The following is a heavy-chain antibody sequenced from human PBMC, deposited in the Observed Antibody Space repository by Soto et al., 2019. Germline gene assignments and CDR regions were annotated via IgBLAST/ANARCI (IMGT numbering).Heavy chain of an antibody. CDR2: IVSSSAYT. CDR1: GFTFSDYY. J-gene: IGHJ4*02. D-gene: IGHD6-13*01. Sequence: GGTLRLSCAASGFTFSDYYMSWIRQAPGKGLEWVSYIVSSSAYTNYADSVKGRFTISRDNAKNSLYLEMNSLRAEDTAVYYCARLRASSWYMGGYLDYWGQGTLVIVSS. V-gene: IGHV3-11*06. CDR3: ARLRASSWYMGGYLDY.